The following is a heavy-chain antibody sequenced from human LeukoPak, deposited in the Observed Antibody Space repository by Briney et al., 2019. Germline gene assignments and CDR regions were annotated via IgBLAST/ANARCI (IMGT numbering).Heavy chain of an antibody. D-gene: IGHD5-12*01. J-gene: IGHJ4*02. V-gene: IGHV4-59*01. Sequence: SETLSLTCTVSGGSISSYYWSWIRQPPGKGLEWIGYIYYSGSTNYNPSLKSRVTISVDTSKNQFSLKLSSVTAADTAVYYCARDLIDSGYDLWAFDYWGQGTLVTVSS. CDR3: ARDLIDSGYDLWAFDY. CDR2: IYYSGST. CDR1: GGSISSYY.